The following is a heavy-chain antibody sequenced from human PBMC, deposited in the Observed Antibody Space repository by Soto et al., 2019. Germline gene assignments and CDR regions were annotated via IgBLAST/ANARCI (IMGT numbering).Heavy chain of an antibody. Sequence: QVQLVQSGAEVKKPGSSVKVSCKASGGTFSSYAISWVRQAPGQGLEWMGGIIPIFGTANYAQKFQGRVTITADESTSTAYMVLSSLRSEDTAVYYCATEVARRDYYYYGMDVWGQGTTVTVSS. D-gene: IGHD2-15*01. CDR3: ATEVARRDYYYYGMDV. CDR1: GGTFSSYA. CDR2: IIPIFGTA. J-gene: IGHJ6*02. V-gene: IGHV1-69*01.